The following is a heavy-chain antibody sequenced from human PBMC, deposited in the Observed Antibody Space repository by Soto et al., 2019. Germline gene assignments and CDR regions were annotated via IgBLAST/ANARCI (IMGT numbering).Heavy chain of an antibody. Sequence: ASVKVSCRASGYTFTSYGISWVRQAPGQGLEWMGWISAYNGNTNYAQKFQGRVTMTTDTSTSTANMEMRSLRSDDTAMYYCARFSYDYIWGSYRYRLAEYFQHWGQGTLVTVSS. V-gene: IGHV1-18*01. CDR3: ARFSYDYIWGSYRYRLAEYFQH. J-gene: IGHJ1*01. CDR2: ISAYNGNT. D-gene: IGHD3-16*02. CDR1: GYTFTSYG.